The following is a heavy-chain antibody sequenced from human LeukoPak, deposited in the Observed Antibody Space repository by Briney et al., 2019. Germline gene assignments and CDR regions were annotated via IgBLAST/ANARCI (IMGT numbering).Heavy chain of an antibody. Sequence: PSETLSLTCAVYGGSFSGYYWTWIRQPPGKGLEWIGEINHSGSANYNPSLKSRVAVSVVTSKNQFSLKVTSVTAADTAVYYCARARGTVPFDYWSQGTLVTVSS. CDR2: INHSGSA. D-gene: IGHD1/OR15-1a*01. V-gene: IGHV4-34*01. CDR3: ARARGTVPFDY. CDR1: GGSFSGYY. J-gene: IGHJ4*02.